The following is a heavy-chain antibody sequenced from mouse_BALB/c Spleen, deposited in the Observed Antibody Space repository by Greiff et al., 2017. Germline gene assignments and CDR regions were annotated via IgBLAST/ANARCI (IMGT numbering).Heavy chain of an antibody. V-gene: IGHV1S34*01. CDR3: ARGGEIYYGNYWYFDV. J-gene: IGHJ1*01. CDR2: ISCYNGAT. CDR1: GYSFTGYY. D-gene: IGHD2-1*01. Sequence: LVKTGASVKISCKASGYSFTGYYMHWVKQSHGKSLEWIGYISCYNGATSYNQKFKGKATFTVDTSSSTAYMQFNSLTSEDSAVYYSARGGEIYYGNYWYFDVWGAGTTVTVSS.